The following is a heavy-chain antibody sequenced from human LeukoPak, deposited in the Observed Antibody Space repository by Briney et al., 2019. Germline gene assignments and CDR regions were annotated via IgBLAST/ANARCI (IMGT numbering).Heavy chain of an antibody. J-gene: IGHJ4*02. Sequence: GGSLRLSCVGSGFTFSDHWMHWVRQAPGKGLVWVSRIRNDGGETNYADSVKGRFTISRDNAKNTLFLQMNSLRAEDTAVYYCSKDAVRTPQIDHWGQGALVTVSS. D-gene: IGHD1-1*01. CDR3: SKDAVRTPQIDH. CDR2: IRNDGGET. CDR1: GFTFSDHW. V-gene: IGHV3-74*01.